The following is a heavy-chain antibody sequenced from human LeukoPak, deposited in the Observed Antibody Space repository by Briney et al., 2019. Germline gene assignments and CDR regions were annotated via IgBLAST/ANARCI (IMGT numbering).Heavy chain of an antibody. V-gene: IGHV1-3*01. D-gene: IGHD6-19*01. CDR2: INAGNGNT. J-gene: IGHJ3*02. CDR3: ASTIGYSSGWSHAAFDI. CDR1: GYTFTSYA. Sequence: ASVKVSCKASGYTFTSYAMHWVRQAPGQRLEWMGWINAGNGNTKYSQEFQGRVTITRDTSASTAYMELSSPRSEDTAVYYCASTIGYSSGWSHAAFDIWGQGTMVTVSS.